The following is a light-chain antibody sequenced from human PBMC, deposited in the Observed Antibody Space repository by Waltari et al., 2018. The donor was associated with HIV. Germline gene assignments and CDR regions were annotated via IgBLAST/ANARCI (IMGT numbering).Light chain of an antibody. J-gene: IGLJ1*01. CDR1: SSDVGDYNC. CDR2: EVT. Sequence: QSALPQPPSASGSPGQSVTISCTGTSSDVGDYNCVRCYQQHPGKAPKLIIFEVTKRPSGVPDRFSASKSGNTASLTVSGLQAEDEADYYCCSYAGGNNYVFGTGTKVTVL. V-gene: IGLV2-8*01. CDR3: CSYAGGNNYV.